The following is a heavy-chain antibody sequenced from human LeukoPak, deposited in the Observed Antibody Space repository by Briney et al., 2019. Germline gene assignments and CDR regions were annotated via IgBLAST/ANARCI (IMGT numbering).Heavy chain of an antibody. CDR1: GFTFNTYG. J-gene: IGHJ4*02. V-gene: IGHV3-30*02. Sequence: GGSLRLSCAASGFTFNTYGMHWVRQAPGKGLEWVAFIRYDGTNKYYADSVKGRFTISRDNSKNTLFLEMNSLRAEDTAVYYCAKEYCAVNTCYQEGIDYWGQGTLVTVSS. CDR2: IRYDGTNK. CDR3: AKEYCAVNTCYQEGIDY. D-gene: IGHD2-8*02.